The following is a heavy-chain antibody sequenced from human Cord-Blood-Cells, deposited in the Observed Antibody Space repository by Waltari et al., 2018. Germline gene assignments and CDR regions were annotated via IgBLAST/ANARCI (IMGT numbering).Heavy chain of an antibody. V-gene: IGHV1-46*01. CDR2: NNPRGGRT. CDR1: GYTFTSYY. CDR3: ARGGSSSWYDNRDFDY. D-gene: IGHD6-13*01. J-gene: IGHJ4*02. Sequence: QVQLVQSGAEVKKPGASVKVSCKASGYTFTSYYMHWVRQAPGQGLEWMGINNPRGGRTSYAKKCPGRVTMTRDTSTSTVYMELSSLRSEDTAVYYCARGGSSSWYDNRDFDYWGQGTLVTVSS.